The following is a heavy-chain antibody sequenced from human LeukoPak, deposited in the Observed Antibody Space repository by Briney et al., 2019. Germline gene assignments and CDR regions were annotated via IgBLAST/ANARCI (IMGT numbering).Heavy chain of an antibody. CDR1: GFTFSSYW. V-gene: IGHV3-7*01. CDR3: ARGYVIAARHFDY. Sequence: GGSLRLSCAASGFTFSSYWMSWVRQAPGKGLEWVANIKQDGSEKYYVDSVKGRFTISRDNAKNSLYLQMNSLRAEDTAVYYCARGYVIAARHFDYWGQGTLVTVSS. D-gene: IGHD6-6*01. J-gene: IGHJ4*02. CDR2: IKQDGSEK.